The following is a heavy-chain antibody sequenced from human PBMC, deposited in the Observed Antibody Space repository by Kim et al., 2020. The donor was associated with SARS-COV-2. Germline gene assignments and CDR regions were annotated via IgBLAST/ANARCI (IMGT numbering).Heavy chain of an antibody. V-gene: IGHV3-11*01. D-gene: IGHD2-2*02. CDR3: ASGRYCSSTSCYTGDWFDP. Sequence: GGSLRLSCAASGFTFSDYYMSWIRQAPGKGLEWVSYISSSGSTIYYADSVKGRFTISRDNAKNSLYLQMNSLRAEDTAVYYCASGRYCSSTSCYTGDWFDPWGQGTLVTVSS. CDR1: GFTFSDYY. J-gene: IGHJ5*02. CDR2: ISSSGSTI.